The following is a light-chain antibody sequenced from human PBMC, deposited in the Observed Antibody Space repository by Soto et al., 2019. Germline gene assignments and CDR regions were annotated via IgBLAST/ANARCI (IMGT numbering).Light chain of an antibody. V-gene: IGKV3-20*01. CDR3: QQYSDSPPT. CDR2: GAS. J-gene: IGKJ1*01. CDR1: QSVSSSY. Sequence: EIVLTQSPGTLSLSPGERATLSCRASQSVSSSYLAWYQQKPGQAPRLLIYGASSRATGIPDRLSGSGSGTDFTLTIDRLEPEDFAMYYCQQYSDSPPTFGQGTKVDIK.